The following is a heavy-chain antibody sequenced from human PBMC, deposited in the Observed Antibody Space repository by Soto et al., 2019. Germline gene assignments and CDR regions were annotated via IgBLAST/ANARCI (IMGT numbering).Heavy chain of an antibody. J-gene: IGHJ6*02. Sequence: SETLSLTCTVSGGSISSSSYYWGWIRQPPGKGLEWIGSIYYSGSTYYNPSLKSRVTISVDTSKNQFSLKLSSVTAADTAVYYCARQRTSWHYYYYGMDVWGQGTTVT. D-gene: IGHD6-13*01. CDR3: ARQRTSWHYYYYGMDV. CDR2: IYYSGST. V-gene: IGHV4-39*01. CDR1: GGSISSSSYY.